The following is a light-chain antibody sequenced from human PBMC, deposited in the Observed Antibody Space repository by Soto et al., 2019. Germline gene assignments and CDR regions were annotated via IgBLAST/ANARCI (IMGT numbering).Light chain of an antibody. CDR2: WAS. CDR3: QQYYSTPPT. CDR1: QSVLYSSNNKNY. J-gene: IGKJ2*01. V-gene: IGKV4-1*01. Sequence: DIVMTQSPDSLAVSLGERATINCKSSQSVLYSSNNKNYLAWYQQKPGQPPKLLIYWASTRESRVPDRFSGSGSGTDFTLTISSLQAKDVAVYYCQQYYSTPPTFGQGTKLEIK.